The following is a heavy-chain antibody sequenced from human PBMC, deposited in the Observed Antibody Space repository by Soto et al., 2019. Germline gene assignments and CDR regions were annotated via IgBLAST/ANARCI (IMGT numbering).Heavy chain of an antibody. CDR1: GFTFSSYG. Sequence: PGGSLRLSCAASGFTFSSYGMHWVRQAPGKGLEWVAVISYDGSNKYYADSVKGRFTISRDNSKNTLYLQMNSLRAEDTAVYYCAKQLGCHTAMGSRLFDYWGQGTLVTVSS. J-gene: IGHJ4*02. CDR2: ISYDGSNK. CDR3: AKQLGCHTAMGSRLFDY. D-gene: IGHD5-18*01. V-gene: IGHV3-30*18.